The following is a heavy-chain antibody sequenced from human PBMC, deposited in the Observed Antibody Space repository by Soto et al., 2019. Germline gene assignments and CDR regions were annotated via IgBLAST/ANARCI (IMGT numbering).Heavy chain of an antibody. Sequence: GGSLRLSCAASGFTFSSYGMHWVRQAPGKGLEWVAVIWYDGSNKYYADSVKGRFTISRDNSKNTLYLQMDSLRAEDTAVYYCARDNLAAAGIIATNWFDPWGQGTLVTVSS. V-gene: IGHV3-33*01. CDR1: GFTFSSYG. CDR3: ARDNLAAAGIIATNWFDP. J-gene: IGHJ5*02. CDR2: IWYDGSNK. D-gene: IGHD6-13*01.